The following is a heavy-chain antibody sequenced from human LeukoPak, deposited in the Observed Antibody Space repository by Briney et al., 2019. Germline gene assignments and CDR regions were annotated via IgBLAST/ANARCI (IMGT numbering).Heavy chain of an antibody. D-gene: IGHD2-2*01. V-gene: IGHV4-39*01. J-gene: IGHJ5*02. Sequence: SETLSLTCTVSGGSISGSTYYWGWIRQPPGKGLEWIASIYYSGSTFYNPSLESRVTMSVDTSKNQFSLKLSSVTAADTAVYYCARSGHHCSSTSCLNKRPRKAQFDPWGQGTLVTVSS. CDR3: ARSGHHCSSTSCLNKRPRKAQFDP. CDR1: GGSISGSTYY. CDR2: IYYSGST.